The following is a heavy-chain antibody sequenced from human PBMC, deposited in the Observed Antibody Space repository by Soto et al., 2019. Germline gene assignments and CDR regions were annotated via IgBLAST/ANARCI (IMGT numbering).Heavy chain of an antibody. V-gene: IGHV4-34*01. CDR2: INHSGST. CDR3: AREPVYSSSWYGDYYYGMDV. D-gene: IGHD6-13*01. CDR1: GWSFSGYY. J-gene: IGHJ6*02. Sequence: SATLSLTCSVSGWSFSGYYWSWIRQPPGKGLEWIGEINHSGSTNYNPSLKSRVTISVDTSKNQFSLKLSSVTAADTAVYYCAREPVYSSSWYGDYYYGMDVWGQGTTVTVSS.